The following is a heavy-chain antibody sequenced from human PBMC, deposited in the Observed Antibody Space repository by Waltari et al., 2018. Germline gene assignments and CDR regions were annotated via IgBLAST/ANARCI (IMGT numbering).Heavy chain of an antibody. CDR2: IYYSGSP. J-gene: IGHJ3*02. D-gene: IGHD3-22*01. CDR3: ARERPMGYYDSSGYAFDI. V-gene: IGHV4-59*11. Sequence: QVQLQESGPGLVKPSETLSLTCTVSGGSISSHYWSWIRQPPGKGLEWIGYIYYSGSPNYNPSLKSRVTISVDTSKNQFSLKLSSVTAADTAVYYCARERPMGYYDSSGYAFDIWGQGTMVTVSS. CDR1: GGSISSHY.